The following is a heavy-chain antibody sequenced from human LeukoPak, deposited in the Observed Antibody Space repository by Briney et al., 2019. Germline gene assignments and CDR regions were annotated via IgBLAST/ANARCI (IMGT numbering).Heavy chain of an antibody. J-gene: IGHJ4*02. D-gene: IGHD6-13*01. V-gene: IGHV4-59*08. CDR3: ARAPIAAAGTHFDY. Sequence: SETLSLTCTVSGGSISSYYWSWIRQPPGKGLEWIGYIYYSGSTNYNPSLKSRVTISVDTSKNQFSLKLSSVTAADTAVYYCARAPIAAAGTHFDYWGQGTLVTVSS. CDR2: IYYSGST. CDR1: GGSISSYY.